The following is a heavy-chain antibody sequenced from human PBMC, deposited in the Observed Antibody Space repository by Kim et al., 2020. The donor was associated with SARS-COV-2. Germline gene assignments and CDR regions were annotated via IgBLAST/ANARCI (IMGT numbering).Heavy chain of an antibody. Sequence: SETLSLTCTVSGGSISSSSYYWGWIRQPPGKGLEWIGSIYYSGSTYYNPSLKSRVTISVDTSKNQFSLKLSSVTAADTAVYYCAKLSAAAGAIRSYWYFDLWGRGTLVTVSS. J-gene: IGHJ2*01. CDR2: IYYSGST. CDR1: GGSISSSSYY. D-gene: IGHD6-13*01. CDR3: AKLSAAAGAIRSYWYFDL. V-gene: IGHV4-39*01.